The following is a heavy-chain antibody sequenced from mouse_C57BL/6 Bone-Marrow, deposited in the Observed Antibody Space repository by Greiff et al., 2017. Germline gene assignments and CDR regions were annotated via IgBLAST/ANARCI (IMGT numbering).Heavy chain of an antibody. CDR2: IDPETGGT. CDR1: GYTFTDYE. V-gene: IGHV1-15*01. Sequence: QVQLQQSGAELVRPGASVTLSCKASGYTFTDYEMHWVKQTPVHGLEWIGAIDPETGGTAYNQKFKGKAILTADKSSSTAYMELRSLTSEDSAVYYCTRCSDAPEAMDDWGQGTSVTVSS. J-gene: IGHJ4*01. CDR3: TRCSDAPEAMDD.